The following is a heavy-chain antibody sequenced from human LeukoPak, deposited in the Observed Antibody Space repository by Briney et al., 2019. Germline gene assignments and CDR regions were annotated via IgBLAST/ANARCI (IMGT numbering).Heavy chain of an antibody. V-gene: IGHV1-46*01. J-gene: IGHJ4*02. Sequence: ASVKVSCKASGYTFTSYYMHWVRQAPGQGLEWMGIISPSGGSTNYAQKLQGRVTMTTDTSTSTAYMELRSLRSDDTAVYYCARVSGSPTVDYWGQGTLVTVSS. CDR3: ARVSGSPTVDY. CDR1: GYTFTSYY. CDR2: ISPSGGST. D-gene: IGHD1-26*01.